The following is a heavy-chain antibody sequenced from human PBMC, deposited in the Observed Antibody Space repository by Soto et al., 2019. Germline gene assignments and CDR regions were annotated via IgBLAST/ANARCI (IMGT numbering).Heavy chain of an antibody. Sequence: QITLNESGPTLVKPTQTLTLTCTFSGFSLSTRDVGVGWIRQPPGEALEWLGVVYWDDSKTYSPSLESRLTTTKDTSTNQVALTMTKMAPVDTATYYCAHCRGGVASFWGQGTLVTVSS. J-gene: IGHJ4*02. CDR2: VYWDDSK. CDR1: GFSLSTRDVG. D-gene: IGHD2-2*01. V-gene: IGHV2-5*02. CDR3: AHCRGGVASF.